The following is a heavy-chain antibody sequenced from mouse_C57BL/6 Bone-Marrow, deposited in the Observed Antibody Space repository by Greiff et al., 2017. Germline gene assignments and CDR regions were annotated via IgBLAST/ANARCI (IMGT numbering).Heavy chain of an antibody. CDR2: ILPSIGRT. CDR3: ARDCDGTY. J-gene: IGHJ3*01. Sequence: VQLQQSGPELRSPGSSVKLSCKDSDSAVFPIAYMSWVRQKPGHGVEWIGGILPSIGRTFYGEKFEDKATLAADTLTSTTYVELTSLTSEDSAIYYCARDCDGTYWGQGTLVTVSA. CDR1: DSAVFPIAY. V-gene: IGHV15-2*01.